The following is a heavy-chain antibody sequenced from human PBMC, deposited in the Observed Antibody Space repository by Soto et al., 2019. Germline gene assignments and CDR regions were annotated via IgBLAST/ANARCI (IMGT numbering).Heavy chain of an antibody. CDR2: IIPIFGTA. Sequence: ASGSTFHKDSSSWGPQAPGHGLEWMGGIIPIFGTANYAQKFQGRVTITADESTSTAYMELSSLRSEDTAVYNCARGGWSCSVPSDYWGPVTPDTV. D-gene: IGHD2-15*01. J-gene: IGHJ4*02. CDR3: ARGGWSCSVPSDY. CDR1: GSTFHKDS. V-gene: IGHV1-69*01.